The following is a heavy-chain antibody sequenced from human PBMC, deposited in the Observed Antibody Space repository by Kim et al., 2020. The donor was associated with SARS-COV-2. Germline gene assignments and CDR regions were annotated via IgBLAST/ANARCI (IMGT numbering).Heavy chain of an antibody. J-gene: IGHJ5*02. Sequence: SETLSLTCAVYGGSFSGYYWSWIRQPPGKGLEWIGEINHSGSTNYNPSLKSRVTISVDTSKNQFSLKLSSVTAADTAVYYCASESRVITMVRGVDNWFDPWGQGTLVTVSS. D-gene: IGHD3-10*01. CDR1: GGSFSGYY. CDR3: ASESRVITMVRGVDNWFDP. V-gene: IGHV4-34*01. CDR2: INHSGST.